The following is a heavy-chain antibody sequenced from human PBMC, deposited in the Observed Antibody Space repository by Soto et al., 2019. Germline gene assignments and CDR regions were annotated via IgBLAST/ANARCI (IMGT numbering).Heavy chain of an antibody. V-gene: IGHV3-30-3*01. Sequence: VQLVESGGGVVQPGRSLRLSCAASGFTFSSYAMHWVRQAPGKGLEWVAVISYDGSNKYYADSVKGRFTISRDNSKNTLYLQMNSLRAEDTAVYYCARRRGSGDYYYGMDVWGQGTTVTVSS. CDR1: GFTFSSYA. J-gene: IGHJ6*02. D-gene: IGHD3-10*01. CDR2: ISYDGSNK. CDR3: ARRRGSGDYYYGMDV.